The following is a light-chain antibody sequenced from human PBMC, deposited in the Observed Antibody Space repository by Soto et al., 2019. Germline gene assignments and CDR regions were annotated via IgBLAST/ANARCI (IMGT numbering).Light chain of an antibody. CDR2: RNN. J-gene: IGLJ3*02. V-gene: IGLV1-47*01. Sequence: QSVLTQPPSASGTPGQRVSISCSGSSSSIGYNYVYWYQQLPGTAPKLLIYRNNQRPSGVPDRVSGSKSGTSASLAISGLRSEDEADYYCAAWDDSLSGWVFGGGTKRTVL. CDR1: SSSIGYNY. CDR3: AAWDDSLSGWV.